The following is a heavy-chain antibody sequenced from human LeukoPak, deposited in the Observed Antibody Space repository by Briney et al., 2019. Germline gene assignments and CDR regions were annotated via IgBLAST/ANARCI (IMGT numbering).Heavy chain of an antibody. CDR1: GFTLSSYG. D-gene: IGHD2-21*02. CDR2: ISYDGSNK. Sequence: GGSLRLSCAASGFTLSSYGLHWVRQAPGKGLEWVAVISYDGSNKYYADSVKGRFTISRDNSKNTLYLQMNSLRAEDTAVFYCAKDSCGDCYSELGDWGQGTLVTVSS. J-gene: IGHJ4*02. CDR3: AKDSCGDCYSELGD. V-gene: IGHV3-30*18.